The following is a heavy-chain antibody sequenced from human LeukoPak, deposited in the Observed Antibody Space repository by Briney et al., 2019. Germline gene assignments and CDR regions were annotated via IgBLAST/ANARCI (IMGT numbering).Heavy chain of an antibody. CDR3: ARDRYSSSSRYYYGMDV. J-gene: IGHJ6*02. V-gene: IGHV1-69*04. D-gene: IGHD6-6*01. CDR1: GGTFSSYA. Sequence: ASVKVSCKASGGTFSSYAISWVRQAPGQGLEWMGRIIPIFGIANYAQNFQGRVTITADKSMSTAFMELSSLRSEDTAVYFCARDRYSSSSRYYYGMDVWGQGTTVTVSS. CDR2: IIPIFGIA.